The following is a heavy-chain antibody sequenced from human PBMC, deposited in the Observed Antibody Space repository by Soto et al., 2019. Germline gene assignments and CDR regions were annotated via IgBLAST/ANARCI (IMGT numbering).Heavy chain of an antibody. CDR1: GFTFSSYA. D-gene: IGHD3-3*01. J-gene: IGHJ4*02. V-gene: IGHV3-23*01. Sequence: GGSLRLSCAASGFTFSSYAMSWVRQAPGKGLEWVSAISGSGGSTYYADSVKGRFTISRDNSKNTLYLQMNSLRAEDTAVYYCAKVTIFGVVIPGAHFDYWGQGTLVTVSS. CDR2: ISGSGGST. CDR3: AKVTIFGVVIPGAHFDY.